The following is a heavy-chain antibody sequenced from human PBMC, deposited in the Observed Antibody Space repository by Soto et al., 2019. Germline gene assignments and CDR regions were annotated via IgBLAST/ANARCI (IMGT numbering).Heavy chain of an antibody. V-gene: IGHV4-59*08. CDR2: IYYSGST. J-gene: IGHJ6*02. Sequence: QVQLQESGPGLVKPSETLSLTCTVSGGSISSYYWNWIRQPPGNGLEWIGYIYYSGSTNYNPSLQSRVTISVDTSKNQFSLKLSSVTATDTAVYYCAGEGMWSNYYYYGMDVWGQGTTVTVSS. CDR3: AGEGMWSNYYYYGMDV. D-gene: IGHD2-21*01. CDR1: GGSISSYY.